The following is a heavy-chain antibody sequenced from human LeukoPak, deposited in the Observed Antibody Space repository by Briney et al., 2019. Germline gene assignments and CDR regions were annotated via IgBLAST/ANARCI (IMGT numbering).Heavy chain of an antibody. CDR3: AMAPYYYDSSGYPTYYYYGMDV. CDR1: GFTVSSNY. Sequence: GGSLRLSCAASGFTVSSNYMSWVRQAPGKGLEWVSVIYSGGSTYYADSVKGRFTISRHNSKNTLYLQMNSLRAEDTAVYYCAMAPYYYDSSGYPTYYYYGMDVWGQGTTVTVS. V-gene: IGHV3-53*04. CDR2: IYSGGST. J-gene: IGHJ6*02. D-gene: IGHD3-22*01.